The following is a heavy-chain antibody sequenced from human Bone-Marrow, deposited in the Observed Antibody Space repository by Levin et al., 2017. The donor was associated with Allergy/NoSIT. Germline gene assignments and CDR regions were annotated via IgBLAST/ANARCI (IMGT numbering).Heavy chain of an antibody. CDR2: MNPNSGNT. J-gene: IGHJ6*02. CDR1: GYTFTRYD. CDR3: ARSEFYSGSYDYGVDV. D-gene: IGHD1-26*01. Sequence: ASVKVSCTASGYTFTRYDINWVRQATGQGLEWMGWMNPNSGNTGYAQEFQGRVTMTRNTSISTAYMELSSLRFEDTAVYFCARSEFYSGSYDYGVDVWGQGTTVTVS. V-gene: IGHV1-8*01.